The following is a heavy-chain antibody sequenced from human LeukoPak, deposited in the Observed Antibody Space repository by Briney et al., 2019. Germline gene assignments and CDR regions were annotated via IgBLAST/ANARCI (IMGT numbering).Heavy chain of an antibody. Sequence: GASVKVSCKASGGTFSNYAINWVRQAPGQGLAWMGRIIPILDIANYAQKFQGRVTITADKSTSTAYMELSSLRSEDTAVYYCARDHKYCDSTTCYAAYAYWGQGTLVTVSS. J-gene: IGHJ4*02. CDR2: IIPILDIA. CDR1: GGTFSNYA. V-gene: IGHV1-69*04. CDR3: ARDHKYCDSTTCYAAYAY. D-gene: IGHD2-2*01.